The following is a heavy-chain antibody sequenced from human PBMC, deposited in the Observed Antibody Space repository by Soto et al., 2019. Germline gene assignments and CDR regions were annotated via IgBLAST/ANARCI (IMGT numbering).Heavy chain of an antibody. J-gene: IGHJ4*02. CDR1: GFTFSSYA. CDR2: IKQDGSEK. Sequence: EVQLLESGGGLVQPGGSLRLSCAASGFTFSSYAMSWVRQAPGKGLEWVANIKQDGSEKYYVDSVKGRFTISRDNAKNSLYLQMNSLRAEDTAVYYCARGRWVLTPFDYWGQGTLVTVSS. V-gene: IGHV3-7*03. CDR3: ARGRWVLTPFDY. D-gene: IGHD1-26*01.